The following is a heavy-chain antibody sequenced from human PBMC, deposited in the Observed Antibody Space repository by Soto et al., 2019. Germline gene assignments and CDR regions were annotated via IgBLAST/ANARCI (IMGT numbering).Heavy chain of an antibody. Sequence: SETLSLTCAVYGGSFSDYYWSWIRQPPGKGLEWIGKINPRGSTNYNPSLKSRLTISVDTSKNQFSLKLRSVTAADTTVYYCARGKTYCSGGFCYEQFDYWGQGTLVTVSS. V-gene: IGHV4-34*01. CDR2: INPRGST. J-gene: IGHJ4*02. CDR3: ARGKTYCSGGFCYEQFDY. CDR1: GGSFSDYY. D-gene: IGHD2-15*01.